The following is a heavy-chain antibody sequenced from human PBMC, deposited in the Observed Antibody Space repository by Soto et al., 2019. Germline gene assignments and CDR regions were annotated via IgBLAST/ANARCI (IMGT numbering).Heavy chain of an antibody. CDR1: GFTFSSYA. Sequence: EVQLLESGGGLVQPGGSLRLSCAASGFTFSSYAMSWVRQAPGKGLEWVSAISGSGGSTYYADSVKGRFTISRDNSKNTLNLQMNRLRAEDTAVYYCAKQMGVVVPAAPGGGYYYYYGMDVWGQGTTVTVSS. J-gene: IGHJ6*02. CDR3: AKQMGVVVPAAPGGGYYYYYGMDV. V-gene: IGHV3-23*01. CDR2: ISGSGGST. D-gene: IGHD2-2*01.